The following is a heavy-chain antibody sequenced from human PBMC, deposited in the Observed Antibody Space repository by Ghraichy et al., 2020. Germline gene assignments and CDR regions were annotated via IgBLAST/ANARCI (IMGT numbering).Heavy chain of an antibody. J-gene: IGHJ4*02. D-gene: IGHD2/OR15-2a*01. CDR2: INNNGGIT. CDR3: VKGLTTYAFDS. Sequence: SCSASGFTFSSYIMYWVRQAPGKGLEYVATINNNGGITYYADSVKGRFTISRDNSKNTLYLQMSSLRPEDTAVYYCVKGLTTYAFDSWGQGTLVTVSS. CDR1: GFTFSSYI. V-gene: IGHV3-64D*09.